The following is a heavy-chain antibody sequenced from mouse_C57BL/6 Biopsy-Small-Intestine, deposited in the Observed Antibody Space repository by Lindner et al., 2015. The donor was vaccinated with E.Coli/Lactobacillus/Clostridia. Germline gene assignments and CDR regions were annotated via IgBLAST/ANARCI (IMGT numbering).Heavy chain of an antibody. J-gene: IGHJ3*01. CDR1: GFNIKAYY. Sequence: VQLQESGTELVKPGTSVKLSCTASGFNIKAYYIHWVKQKTEQGLEWIGRIDPEDGETIYAPKFQDKATLTADTSSNTAYLQLSSLTSEDTALYYCAPRFTYWGQGTLVTVSA. CDR3: APRFTY. V-gene: IGHV14-2*01. CDR2: IDPEDGET.